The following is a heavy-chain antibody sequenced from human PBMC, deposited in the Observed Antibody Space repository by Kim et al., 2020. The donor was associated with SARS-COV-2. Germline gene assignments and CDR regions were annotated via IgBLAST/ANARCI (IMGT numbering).Heavy chain of an antibody. D-gene: IGHD3-10*01. Sequence: KYYADSVKGRLTISRANSKNTLYLQMNSLRAEDTAVYYCARDLSGYYGMDVWGQGTTVTVSS. J-gene: IGHJ6*02. CDR3: ARDLSGYYGMDV. CDR2: K. V-gene: IGHV3-33*01.